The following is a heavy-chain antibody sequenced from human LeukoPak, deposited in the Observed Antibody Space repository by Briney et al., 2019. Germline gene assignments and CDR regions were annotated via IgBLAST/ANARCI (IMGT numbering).Heavy chain of an antibody. CDR2: FDPEDGET. V-gene: IGHV1-24*01. J-gene: IGHJ6*03. CDR3: ARASAPQSYYYYYMDV. Sequence: ASVKVSCKVSGYTLTELSMHWVRQAPGKGLEWMGGFDPEDGETIYAQKFQGRVTITADKSTSTAYMELSSLRSEDTAVYYCARASAPQSYYYYYMDVWGKGTTVTVSS. CDR1: GYTLTELS.